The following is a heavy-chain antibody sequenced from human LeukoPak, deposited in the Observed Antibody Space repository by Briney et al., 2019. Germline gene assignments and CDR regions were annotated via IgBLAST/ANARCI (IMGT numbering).Heavy chain of an antibody. Sequence: GASVKVSCKASGYTFTGYYMYWVRQAPGQGLEWMGFINPNTGGTIYVQKFQARVTMTRDTSISTAYMELRGLISDDTAVYYCARRYDFWSGYPTAFDYWGQGTLVTVSS. CDR3: ARRYDFWSGYPTAFDY. V-gene: IGHV1-2*02. CDR1: GYTFTGYY. D-gene: IGHD3-3*01. CDR2: INPNTGGT. J-gene: IGHJ4*02.